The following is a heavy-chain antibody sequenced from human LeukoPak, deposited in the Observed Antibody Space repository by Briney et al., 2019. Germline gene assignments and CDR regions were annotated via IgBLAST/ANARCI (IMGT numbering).Heavy chain of an antibody. J-gene: IGHJ4*02. Sequence: PGGSLRLSCAASGFTFSNYAMSWVRQAPGKGLEWVSTISGGGGSTYYADSVKGRFTISRDNSKNTLYLQMNSLGAEDTAVYYCAKVRAWSGYATDYWGQGTLVTVSS. CDR3: AKVRAWSGYATDY. D-gene: IGHD3-3*01. V-gene: IGHV3-23*01. CDR1: GFTFSNYA. CDR2: ISGGGGST.